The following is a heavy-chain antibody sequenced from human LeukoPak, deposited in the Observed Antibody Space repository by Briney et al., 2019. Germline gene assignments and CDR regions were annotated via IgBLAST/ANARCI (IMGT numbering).Heavy chain of an antibody. CDR3: ARSGTIVVNTPNWFDP. V-gene: IGHV1-69*05. CDR2: IIPIFGTA. D-gene: IGHD3-22*01. J-gene: IGHJ5*02. Sequence: SVKVSCKASGGTFSSYANSWVRQAPGQGLEWMGGIIPIFGTANYAQKFQGRVTITTDESTSTAYMELSSLRSEDTAVYYCARSGTIVVNTPNWFDPWGQGTLVTVSS. CDR1: GGTFSSYA.